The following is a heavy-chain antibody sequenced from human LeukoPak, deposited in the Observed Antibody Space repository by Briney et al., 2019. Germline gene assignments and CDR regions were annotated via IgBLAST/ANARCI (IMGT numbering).Heavy chain of an antibody. V-gene: IGHV4-59*08. CDR2: IYYSGST. Sequence: SETLSLTCTVSGGSISSYYWSWIRQPPGKGLEWIGYIYYSGSTNYNPSLKSRVTISVDTSKNQFSLKLSSVTAADTAVYYCARNDAFDIWGQGTRVTVS. J-gene: IGHJ3*02. CDR3: ARNDAFDI. CDR1: GGSISSYY.